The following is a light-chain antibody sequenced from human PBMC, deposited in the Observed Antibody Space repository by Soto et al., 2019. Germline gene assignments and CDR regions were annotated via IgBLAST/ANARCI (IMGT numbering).Light chain of an antibody. CDR1: QSVSSN. Sequence: EIVMTQSPATLSVSPGERAALSCRASQSVSSNLAWYQQKPGQSPRLLIYGASTRATGIPARFSGSGSGTEFTLTISSLQSEDFVLYYCQQRSNWPLTFGGGTKVDIK. V-gene: IGKV3-15*01. CDR2: GAS. J-gene: IGKJ4*01. CDR3: QQRSNWPLT.